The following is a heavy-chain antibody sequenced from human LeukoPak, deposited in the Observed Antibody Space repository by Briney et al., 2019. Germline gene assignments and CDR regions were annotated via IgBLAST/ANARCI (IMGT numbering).Heavy chain of an antibody. V-gene: IGHV3-48*04. J-gene: IGHJ4*02. Sequence: GGSLRLSCAASGFTFSNYNINWVRQAPGKGLEWVSYISSSSSTIYYADSVKGRFTISRDNAKNSLYLQMNSLRAEDTAVYYCARSPDGYSYGYLYWGQGTLVTVSS. CDR2: ISSSSSTI. CDR1: GFTFSNYN. D-gene: IGHD5-18*01. CDR3: ARSPDGYSYGYLY.